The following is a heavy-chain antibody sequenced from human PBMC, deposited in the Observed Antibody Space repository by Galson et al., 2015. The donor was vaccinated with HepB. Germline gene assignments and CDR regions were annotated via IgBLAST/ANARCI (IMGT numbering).Heavy chain of an antibody. D-gene: IGHD5-18*01. CDR2: ISYDGSNK. CDR1: GFTFSSYG. Sequence: SLRLSCAASGFTFSSYGMHWVRQAPGKGLEWVAVISYDGSNKYYADSVKGRFTISRDNSKNTLYLQMNSLRAEDTAVYYCAKDFVDTAMAYGMDVWGQGTTVTVSS. V-gene: IGHV3-30*18. J-gene: IGHJ6*02. CDR3: AKDFVDTAMAYGMDV.